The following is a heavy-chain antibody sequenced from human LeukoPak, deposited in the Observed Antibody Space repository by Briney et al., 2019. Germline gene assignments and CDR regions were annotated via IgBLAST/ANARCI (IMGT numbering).Heavy chain of an antibody. CDR1: GFTFSSHG. CDR3: ARDGGSDSSGLFDY. V-gene: IGHV3-33*01. CDR2: IWYDGSDE. D-gene: IGHD3-22*01. J-gene: IGHJ4*02. Sequence: GGSLRLSCAASGFTFSSHGMHWVRQAPGKGLEWVSIIWYDGSDEYYADSVKGRFTISRDNSKDTLYLQMNSLRAEDTAVYYCARDGGSDSSGLFDYWGQGTLVTVSS.